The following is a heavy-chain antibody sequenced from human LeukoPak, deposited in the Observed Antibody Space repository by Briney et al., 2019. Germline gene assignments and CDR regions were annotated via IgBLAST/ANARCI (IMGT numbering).Heavy chain of an antibody. CDR1: GGSISKYY. CDR3: AGTFTIFGVAAYYYYMDV. V-gene: IGHV4-59*12. D-gene: IGHD3-3*01. J-gene: IGHJ6*03. CDR2: IYYSGST. Sequence: SETLSLTCTVSGGSISKYYWSWIRQPPGKGLEWIGYIYYSGSTNYNPSLKSRVTISVDTSKIQFSLKLSSVTAADAAFYYCAGTFTIFGVAAYYYYMDVWGKGTTVTVSS.